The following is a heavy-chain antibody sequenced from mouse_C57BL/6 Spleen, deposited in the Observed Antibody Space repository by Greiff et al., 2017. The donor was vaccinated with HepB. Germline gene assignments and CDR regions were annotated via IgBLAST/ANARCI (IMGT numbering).Heavy chain of an antibody. Sequence: QVQLQQSGAELVMPGASVKLSCKASGYTFTSYWMHWVKQRPGQGLEWIGEIDPSDSYTNYNQKFKGKSTLTVDKSSSTAYMQLSSLTSEDSAVYYCARNFYYSNFYWYFDVWGTGTTVTVSS. CDR3: ARNFYYSNFYWYFDV. V-gene: IGHV1-69*01. D-gene: IGHD2-5*01. CDR2: IDPSDSYT. CDR1: GYTFTSYW. J-gene: IGHJ1*03.